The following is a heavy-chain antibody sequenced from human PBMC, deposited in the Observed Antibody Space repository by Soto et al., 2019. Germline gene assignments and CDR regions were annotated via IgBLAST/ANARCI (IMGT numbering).Heavy chain of an antibody. V-gene: IGHV4-59*01. CDR2: IHNSGNT. J-gene: IGHJ3*02. CDR1: SGSIRTSY. Sequence: SETLSLTCTVPSGSIRTSYWTWIRQFPGKRLEWIAHIHNSGNTNSNPSLKSRVTISMDTSKNQISLRLTSVTAADTAMYYCARLQYTVVTPIGMWGQGTMVTVSS. D-gene: IGHD2-21*02. CDR3: ARLQYTVVTPIGM.